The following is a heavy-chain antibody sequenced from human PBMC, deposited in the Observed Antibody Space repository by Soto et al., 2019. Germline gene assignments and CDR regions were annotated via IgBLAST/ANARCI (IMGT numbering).Heavy chain of an antibody. J-gene: IGHJ4*02. D-gene: IGHD2-15*01. V-gene: IGHV4-59*08. CDR3: ARSLFVVVVAAHPAAGY. Sequence: SETLSLTCTVSGGSISSYYWSWIRQPPGKGLEWIGYIYYSGSTNYNPSLKSRVTISVDTSKNQLSLKLSSVTAADTAVYYCARSLFVVVVAAHPAAGYWGQGTLVTVSS. CDR1: GGSISSYY. CDR2: IYYSGST.